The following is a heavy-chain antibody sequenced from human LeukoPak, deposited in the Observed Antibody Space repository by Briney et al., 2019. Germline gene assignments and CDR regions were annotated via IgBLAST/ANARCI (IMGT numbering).Heavy chain of an antibody. V-gene: IGHV1-18*01. Sequence: ASVKVSCKASGYTFTSYGISWVRQAPGQGLEWMGWISAYNGNTNYAQKLQGRVTMTTDTSTSTAYMELRSLRSDDTAVYYCARDISSSWYYYYYGMDDWGQGTTVTVSS. CDR1: GYTFTSYG. J-gene: IGHJ6*02. D-gene: IGHD6-13*01. CDR3: ARDISSSWYYYYYGMDD. CDR2: ISAYNGNT.